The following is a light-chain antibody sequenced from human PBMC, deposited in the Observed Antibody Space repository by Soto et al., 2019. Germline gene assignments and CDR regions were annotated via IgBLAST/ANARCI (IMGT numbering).Light chain of an antibody. V-gene: IGKV3-11*01. CDR2: DVS. CDR1: QSVSNS. Sequence: EIVLTQSPATLSLSPGERVTLSCRASQSVSNSLAWYQQKPGQPPRLLIYDVSNRATGIPARFSGSRYGKDFTLTITSLEPEDFAVYFCQQYGSSPRTFGQETKVDIK. J-gene: IGKJ1*01. CDR3: QQYGSSPRT.